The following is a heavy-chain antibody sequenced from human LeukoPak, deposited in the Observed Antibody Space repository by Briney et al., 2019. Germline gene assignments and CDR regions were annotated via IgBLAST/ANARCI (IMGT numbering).Heavy chain of an antibody. Sequence: GGSLRLSCAASGFTFSSYAMHWVRQAPGKGLEWVAVISYDGSNKYYADSVKGRFTISRDNSKNTLYLQMNSLRAEDTAVYYCAKEAKYSSGWYPFNFDYWGQGTLVTFSS. CDR2: ISYDGSNK. CDR3: AKEAKYSSGWYPFNFDY. CDR1: GFTFSSYA. D-gene: IGHD6-19*01. J-gene: IGHJ4*02. V-gene: IGHV3-30-3*01.